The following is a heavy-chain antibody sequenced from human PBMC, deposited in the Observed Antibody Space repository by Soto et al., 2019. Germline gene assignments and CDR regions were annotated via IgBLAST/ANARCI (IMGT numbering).Heavy chain of an antibody. D-gene: IGHD4-17*01. CDR3: ARVGDNDYENYYYYYMDV. CDR1: VYTFTIYG. J-gene: IGHJ6*03. V-gene: IGHV1-18*01. CDR2: ISAYNGNT. Sequence: GASVKVSCKSSVYTFTIYGSSWVRQAPGQGLEWMGWISAYNGNTNYAQKLQGRVTMTTDTSTSTAYMELRSLRSDDTAVYYCARVGDNDYENYYYYYMDVWGKGTTVTVSS.